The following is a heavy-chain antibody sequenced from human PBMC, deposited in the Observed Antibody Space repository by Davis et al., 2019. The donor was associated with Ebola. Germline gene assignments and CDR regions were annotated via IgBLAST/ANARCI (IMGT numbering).Heavy chain of an antibody. CDR2: IYYSGST. V-gene: IGHV4-59*01. D-gene: IGHD4-17*01. Sequence: SETLSLTCPVSGGSISTYYWSCIRQTPGKGLEWIGYIYYSGSTNYNPSLKSRVTISLDTSKNQFSLKMTSVTTADTAVYYCARGNDDYVAFDSWGQGNLVTVSS. CDR1: GGSISTYY. J-gene: IGHJ4*02. CDR3: ARGNDDYVAFDS.